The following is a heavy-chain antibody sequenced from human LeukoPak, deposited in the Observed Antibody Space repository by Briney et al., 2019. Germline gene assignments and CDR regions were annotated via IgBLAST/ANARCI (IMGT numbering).Heavy chain of an antibody. CDR1: GGSISSYY. Sequence: SETLSLTCTVSGGSISSYYWSWIRQPAGKGLEWIGRIYTSGSTNYNPSLKSRVTMSLDTSKNQFSLKLSSVTAADTAVYYCARDQYDYYGSGSLPGYMDVWGKGTTVTVSS. V-gene: IGHV4-4*07. J-gene: IGHJ6*03. CDR3: ARDQYDYYGSGSLPGYMDV. CDR2: IYTSGST. D-gene: IGHD3-10*01.